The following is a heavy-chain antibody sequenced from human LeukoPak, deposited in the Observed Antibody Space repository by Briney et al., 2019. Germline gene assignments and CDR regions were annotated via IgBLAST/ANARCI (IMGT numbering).Heavy chain of an antibody. CDR2: IFHSGNS. D-gene: IGHD4-17*01. CDR3: ARVTYVDDMLYQYFDY. V-gene: IGHV4-38-2*01. J-gene: IGHJ4*02. Sequence: SETLSLTCAVSSYSISSGSYWGWIRQSPGKGLELVGSIFHSGNSYYNPSLKSRLTMSADTSKNQFSLKLPSVTAADTALYYCARVTYVDDMLYQYFDYWGQGILVTVSS. CDR1: SYSISSGSY.